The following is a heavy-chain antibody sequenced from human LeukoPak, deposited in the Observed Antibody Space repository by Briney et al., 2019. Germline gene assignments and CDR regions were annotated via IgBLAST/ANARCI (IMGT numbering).Heavy chain of an antibody. Sequence: ALVKVSCKASGYSFTDYYMHWVRQAPGQGLEWMGWINLNNGDIKSAQKFQGRVTMTRDTSITTVYMEVSWLTSDDTAIYYCARADRLHGGPYLIGPWGQGTLVTVSS. CDR1: GYSFTDYY. CDR3: ARADRLHGGPYLIGP. J-gene: IGHJ5*02. V-gene: IGHV1-2*02. CDR2: INLNNGDI. D-gene: IGHD2-21*01.